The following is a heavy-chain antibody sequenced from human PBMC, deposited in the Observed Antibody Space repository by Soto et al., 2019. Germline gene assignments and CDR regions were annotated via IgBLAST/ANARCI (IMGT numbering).Heavy chain of an antibody. CDR3: AKDLAYSSSGNFDY. D-gene: IGHD6-13*01. V-gene: IGHV3-9*01. J-gene: IGHJ4*02. CDR1: GFTFDDYA. Sequence: EVQLVEYGGGLEQPGRSLRLSCAASGFTFDDYAMHWVRQTPGKGLEWVSGISWNSGSIGHADSVKGRFTISRDNAKNSLYLQMNSLRAEDTALYYCAKDLAYSSSGNFDYWGQGTLVTVSS. CDR2: ISWNSGSI.